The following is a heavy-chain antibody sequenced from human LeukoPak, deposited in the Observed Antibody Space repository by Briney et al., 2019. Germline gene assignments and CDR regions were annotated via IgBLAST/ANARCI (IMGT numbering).Heavy chain of an antibody. V-gene: IGHV3-23*01. J-gene: IGHJ4*02. CDR2: ISGSGGCT. D-gene: IGHD3-10*01. Sequence: GGSLRLSCAASGFTFSSYAMSWVRQAPGKGLEWVSAISGSGGCTYYADSVKGRFTISRDNSKNTLYLQMNSLRAEDTAVYYCASCLDRKITMVRGVTYWGQGTLVTVSS. CDR1: GFTFSSYA. CDR3: ASCLDRKITMVRGVTY.